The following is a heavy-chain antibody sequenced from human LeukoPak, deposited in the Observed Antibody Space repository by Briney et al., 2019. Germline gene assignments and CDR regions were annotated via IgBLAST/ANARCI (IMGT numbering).Heavy chain of an antibody. V-gene: IGHV3-15*01. Sequence: GGSLRLSCAASGFTFINAWMSWVRQAPGKGLEWVGRIKSKTDGGTTDYAAPVKGRFTISRDDSKNTLYLQMNSLKTEDTAVNYCTTQYCGGDCYPARTDYWGQGTLVTVSS. D-gene: IGHD2-21*02. CDR3: TTQYCGGDCYPARTDY. CDR1: GFTFINAW. CDR2: IKSKTDGGTT. J-gene: IGHJ4*02.